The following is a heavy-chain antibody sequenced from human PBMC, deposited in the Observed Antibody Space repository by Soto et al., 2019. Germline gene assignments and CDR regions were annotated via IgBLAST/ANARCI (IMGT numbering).Heavy chain of an antibody. D-gene: IGHD5-18*01. Sequence: ASVKVSCKASGYTFTVYYMHGVRQAPGQGLEWMGWINPNSGGTNYAQKFQGRVTMTRDTSISTAYMELSRLRSDDTAVYYCARGYSYGFHWDYWGQGTLVTVSS. J-gene: IGHJ4*02. CDR3: ARGYSYGFHWDY. CDR1: GYTFTVYY. CDR2: INPNSGGT. V-gene: IGHV1-2*02.